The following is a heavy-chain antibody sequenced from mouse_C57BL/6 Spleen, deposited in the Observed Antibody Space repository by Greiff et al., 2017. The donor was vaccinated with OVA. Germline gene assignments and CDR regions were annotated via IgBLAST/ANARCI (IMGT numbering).Heavy chain of an antibody. J-gene: IGHJ4*01. CDR3: ARWGTIDYDDYYAMDY. V-gene: IGHV3-8*01. D-gene: IGHD2-4*01. Sequence: EVKLMESGPGLAKPSQTLSLTCSVTGYSITSDYWNWIRKFPGNKLEYMGYISYSGSTYYNPSLKSRISITRDTFKNQYYLQLNSVTTEDTATYYCARWGTIDYDDYYAMDYWGQGTSVTVSS. CDR1: GYSITSDY. CDR2: ISYSGST.